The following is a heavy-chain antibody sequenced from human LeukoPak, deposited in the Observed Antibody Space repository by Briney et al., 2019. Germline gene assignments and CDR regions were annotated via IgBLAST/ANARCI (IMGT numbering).Heavy chain of an antibody. V-gene: IGHV3-23*01. CDR1: GFTFSTPA. CDR3: AKDRCGGNRLYGVDV. Sequence: PGGSLRLSCAASGFTFSTPAMSWVRQAPGKGLEWVSAISGSGSSTYYADSVKGRFTISRDNSKNTLYLQMNSLRPDDTAIYYCAKDRCGGNRLYGVDVWGQGTAVTVSS. J-gene: IGHJ6*02. D-gene: IGHD2-15*01. CDR2: ISGSGSST.